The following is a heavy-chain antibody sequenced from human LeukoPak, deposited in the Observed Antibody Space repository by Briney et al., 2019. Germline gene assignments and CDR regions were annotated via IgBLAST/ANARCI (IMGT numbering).Heavy chain of an antibody. CDR2: ISYDGSNK. D-gene: IGHD3-22*01. J-gene: IGHJ4*02. CDR1: GFTFSTYV. Sequence: PGGSLRLSCAASGFTFSTYVMAWVRQAPGKGLEWVAVISYDGSNKYYADSVKGRFTISRDNSKNTLYLQMNSLRAEDTAVYYCAREGRGYKVAKFDYWGQGTLVTVSS. CDR3: AREGRGYKVAKFDY. V-gene: IGHV3-30*03.